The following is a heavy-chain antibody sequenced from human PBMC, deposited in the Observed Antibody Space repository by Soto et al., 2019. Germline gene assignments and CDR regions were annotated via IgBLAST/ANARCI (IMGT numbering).Heavy chain of an antibody. J-gene: IGHJ5*02. CDR2: IYYSGST. D-gene: IGHD3-10*01. V-gene: IGHV4-30-4*01. CDR3: ARTYYYGSFETRFDP. CDR1: GGSISSGDYY. Sequence: KTSETLSLTCTVSGGSISSGDYYWSWIRQPPGKGLEWIGYIYYSGSTYYNPSLKSRVTISVDTSKNQFSLKLSSVTAADTAVYYCARTYYYGSFETRFDPWGQGTLVTVSS.